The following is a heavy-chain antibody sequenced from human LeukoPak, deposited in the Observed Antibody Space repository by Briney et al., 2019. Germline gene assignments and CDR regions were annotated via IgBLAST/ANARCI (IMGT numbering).Heavy chain of an antibody. CDR3: ARDGDTARVVGFDY. CDR1: GFTFSSYA. V-gene: IGHV3-30*04. J-gene: IGHJ4*02. D-gene: IGHD5-18*01. CDR2: ISYDGSNK. Sequence: GGSLRLSCAASGFTFSSYAMHWVRQAPGKGLEWVAVISYDGSNKYYADSVKGRFTISRDNSKNTLYLQMNSLRAEDTAVYYCARDGDTARVVGFDYWGQGTLVTVSS.